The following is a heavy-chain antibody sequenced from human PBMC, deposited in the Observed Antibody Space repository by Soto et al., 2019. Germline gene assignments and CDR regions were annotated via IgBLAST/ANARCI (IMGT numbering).Heavy chain of an antibody. CDR3: ARDVYSSTEGPTIYYYYYGMDV. D-gene: IGHD6-13*01. CDR1: GFTVSSNY. J-gene: IGHJ6*02. Sequence: PGGSLRLSCAASGFTVSSNYMSWVRQAPGKGLEWVSVIYSGGSTYYADSVKGRFTISRDNSKNTPYLQMNSLRAEDTAVYYCARDVYSSTEGPTIYYYYYGMDVWGQGTTVTVSS. CDR2: IYSGGST. V-gene: IGHV3-53*01.